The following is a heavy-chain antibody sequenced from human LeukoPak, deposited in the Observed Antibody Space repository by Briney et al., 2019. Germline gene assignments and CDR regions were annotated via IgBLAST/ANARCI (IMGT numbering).Heavy chain of an antibody. CDR1: GYTLTELS. D-gene: IGHD4-17*01. CDR3: ARMTTVTTYYYYGMDV. CDR2: FDPEDGET. J-gene: IGHJ6*02. V-gene: IGHV1-24*01. Sequence: GASVKVSCKVSGYTLTELSMHWVRQAPGKGLEWMGGFDPEDGETIYGQKFQGRVTMTEDSSTDTAYMELSSLRSEDTAVYYCARMTTVTTYYYYGMDVWGQGTTVTVSS.